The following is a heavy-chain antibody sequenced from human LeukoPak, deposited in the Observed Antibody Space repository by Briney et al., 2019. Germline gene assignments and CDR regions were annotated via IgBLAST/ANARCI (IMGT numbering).Heavy chain of an antibody. CDR1: GYTFISND. J-gene: IGHJ4*02. V-gene: IGHV1-69*13. D-gene: IGHD3-22*01. CDR3: ARGDNYYDSSGYYYAIDY. Sequence: EASVKVSCKASGYTFISNDINWVRQATGQGLEWMGGIIPIFGTANYAQKFQGRVTITADESTSTAYMELSSLRSEDTAVYYCARGDNYYDSSGYYYAIDYWGQGTLVTVSS. CDR2: IIPIFGTA.